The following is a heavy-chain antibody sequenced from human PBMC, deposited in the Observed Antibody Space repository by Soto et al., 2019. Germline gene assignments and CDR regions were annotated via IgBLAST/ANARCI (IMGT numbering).Heavy chain of an antibody. Sequence: QVQLVQSGDEVRKPGSSVKVSCKASGSIFVNYGITWARQAPGQGLEWMEWISPYSGKTNYASKVQGRLTMTTDTSTSTAYMDMGSLTSDDTAVYYCAMVDNYVTPTPQDGWGEGTTVTVSS. CDR2: ISPYSGKT. CDR3: AMVDNYVTPTPQDG. V-gene: IGHV1-18*01. CDR1: GSIFVNYG. D-gene: IGHD3-16*01. J-gene: IGHJ6*04.